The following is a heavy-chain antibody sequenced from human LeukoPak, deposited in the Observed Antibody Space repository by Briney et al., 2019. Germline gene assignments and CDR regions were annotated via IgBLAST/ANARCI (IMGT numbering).Heavy chain of an antibody. J-gene: IGHJ4*02. V-gene: IGHV4-30-2*01. CDR1: GGSISSGGYY. Sequence: SETLSLTCTVSGGSISSGGYYWSWIRQPPGKGLEWIGYIYHSGSTYYNPSLKSRVTISVDRSKNQFSLKLSSVTAADTAVYYCARLNYYDSSGHDYWGQGTLVTVSS. D-gene: IGHD3-22*01. CDR2: IYHSGST. CDR3: ARLNYYDSSGHDY.